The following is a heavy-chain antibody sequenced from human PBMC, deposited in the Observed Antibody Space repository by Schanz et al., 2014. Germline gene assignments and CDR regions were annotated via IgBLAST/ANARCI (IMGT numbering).Heavy chain of an antibody. J-gene: IGHJ4*02. Sequence: EVQLVESGGGLVQPGGSLRLSCAASGFTFSVYWMHWVRQPPGKGLVSVSRISGDGTTTSYADSVKGRFTISRDTSKNTLYLQMSSLRAEDTAVYYCAKERIAAAWTFDYWGQGTLVTVSS. CDR3: AKERIAAAWTFDY. V-gene: IGHV3-74*01. D-gene: IGHD6-13*01. CDR1: GFTFSVYW. CDR2: ISGDGTTT.